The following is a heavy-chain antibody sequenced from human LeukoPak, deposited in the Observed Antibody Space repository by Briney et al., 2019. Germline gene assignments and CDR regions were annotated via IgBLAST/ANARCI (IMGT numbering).Heavy chain of an antibody. CDR1: GFTFSSYA. D-gene: IGHD4-17*01. CDR2: ISYDGSNK. V-gene: IGHV3-30-3*01. CDR3: ATPYGDYPY. Sequence: GRSLRLSCAASGFTFSSYAMHWVRQAPGKGLEWVAVISYDGSNKYYADSVKGRFTISRDNSKNTLYLQMSSLRAEDTAVYYCATPYGDYPYWGQGTLVTVSS. J-gene: IGHJ4*02.